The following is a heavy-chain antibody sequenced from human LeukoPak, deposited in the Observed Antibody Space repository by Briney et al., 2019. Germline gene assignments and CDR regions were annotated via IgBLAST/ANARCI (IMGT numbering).Heavy chain of an antibody. V-gene: IGHV4-59*01. Sequence: KPSETLSLTCTVSGGSISSYYWSWIRQPPGKGLEWIGYIYYSGSTNYNPSLKSRVTISVDTSKNQFSLKLSSVTAADTAVYYCARDRGAGGDQYYYYYGMDVWGQGTTATVSS. D-gene: IGHD2-21*02. CDR3: ARDRGAGGDQYYYYYGMDV. CDR2: IYYSGST. J-gene: IGHJ6*02. CDR1: GGSISSYY.